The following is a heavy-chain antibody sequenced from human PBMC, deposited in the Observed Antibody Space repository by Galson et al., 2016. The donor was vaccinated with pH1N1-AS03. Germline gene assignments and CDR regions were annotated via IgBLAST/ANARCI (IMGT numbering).Heavy chain of an antibody. CDR1: GGTLNNYA. V-gene: IGHV1-69*06. D-gene: IGHD3-10*01. CDR2: ISPIFGSA. Sequence: SVKVSCKASGGTLNNYAVNWVRQAPGQGLEWMGGISPIFGSANHAQKFQGRGTITADIFTNTAYMELSGLSSADTAVYYCARGLTYHFGSGSVFWGQRTLVTVSS. CDR3: ARGLTYHFGSGSVF. J-gene: IGHJ4*02.